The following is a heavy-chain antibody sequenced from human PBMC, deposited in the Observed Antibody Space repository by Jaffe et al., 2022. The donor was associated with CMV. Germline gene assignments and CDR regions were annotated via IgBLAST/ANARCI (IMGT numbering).Heavy chain of an antibody. V-gene: IGHV3-23*01. CDR1: GFTFSSYA. CDR2: ISGSGGST. Sequence: EVQLLESGGGLVQPGGSLRLSCAASGFTFSSYAMSWVRQAPGKGLEWVSAISGSGGSTYYADSVKGRFTISRDNSKNTLYLQMNSLRAEDTAVYYCAKDGADQWGYSPLGAFDIWGQGTMVTVSS. J-gene: IGHJ3*02. CDR3: AKDGADQWGYSPLGAFDI. D-gene: IGHD5-12*01.